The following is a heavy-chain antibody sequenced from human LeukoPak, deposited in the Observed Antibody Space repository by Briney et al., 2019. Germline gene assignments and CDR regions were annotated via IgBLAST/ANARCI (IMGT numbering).Heavy chain of an antibody. D-gene: IGHD6-19*01. CDR3: VRDHLAVAGMRLAWFDP. Sequence: SETLSLTCTVSGGSISSYYWNWIRQPPGKGLEWIGHIDTSGGTNYNPSLKSRVTISVDTSKNQFSLELSSVTAADTAVYYCVRDHLAVAGMRLAWFDPWGQGTVVTVSS. CDR1: GGSISSYY. V-gene: IGHV4-4*08. J-gene: IGHJ5*02. CDR2: IDTSGGT.